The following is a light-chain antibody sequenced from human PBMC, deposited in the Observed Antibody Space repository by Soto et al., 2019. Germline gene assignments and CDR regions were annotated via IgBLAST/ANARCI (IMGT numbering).Light chain of an antibody. V-gene: IGKV3-20*01. CDR3: KQYGTSPQT. CDR1: QSVTSNY. J-gene: IGKJ1*01. Sequence: EIVLTQSPGTLSLSPGERATLSCRASQSVTSNYLAWYQQKPGQAPGLLIYDTSTRASGVPDRFSGSGSGTEFTLTISRLEPEDFAVYYCKQYGTSPQTFGQGTKVDFK. CDR2: DTS.